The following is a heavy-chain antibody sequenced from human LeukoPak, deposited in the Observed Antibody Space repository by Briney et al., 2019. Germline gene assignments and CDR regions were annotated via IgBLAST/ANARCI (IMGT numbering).Heavy chain of an antibody. V-gene: IGHV3-11*05. Sequence: GGSLRLSCAASGFTFSDYYMSWIRQAPGKGLEWVSYISSSSGYTNYADSVKGRFTISRDNAKNSLYLQMNSLRAEDTAVYYCARDFGYCSGGSCYFDYWGQGTLVTVSS. CDR2: ISSSSGYT. J-gene: IGHJ4*02. CDR3: ARDFGYCSGGSCYFDY. D-gene: IGHD2-15*01. CDR1: GFTFSDYY.